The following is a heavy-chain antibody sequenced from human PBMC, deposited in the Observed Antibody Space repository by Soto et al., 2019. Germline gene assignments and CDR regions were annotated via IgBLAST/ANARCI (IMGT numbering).Heavy chain of an antibody. CDR3: ARSDCSGGSCYSFYYYGMDV. CDR1: GGSISSGGYY. D-gene: IGHD2-15*01. CDR2: IYYSVST. J-gene: IGHJ6*02. Sequence: QVQLQESGPGLVKPSQTLSLTCTVSGGSISSGGYYWSWIRQHPGKGLEWIGYIYYSVSTYYNPSLKSRVTISVDTSKNQFSLKLSSVTAADPAVYYCARSDCSGGSCYSFYYYGMDVWGQGTTVTVSS. V-gene: IGHV4-31*03.